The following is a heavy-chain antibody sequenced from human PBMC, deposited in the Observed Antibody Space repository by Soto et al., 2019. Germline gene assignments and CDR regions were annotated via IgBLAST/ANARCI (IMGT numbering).Heavy chain of an antibody. CDR2: IYPADSET. J-gene: IGHJ4*02. V-gene: IGHV5-51*01. CDR1: GYSFITYW. CDR3: ARALENYYDSSGYSY. D-gene: IGHD3-22*01. Sequence: GESLKISCKGSGYSFITYWIGWVRQMPGKGLEWMAMIYPADSETRYSPSFQGHVTISADKSISTAYLQWSSLKASDTAVYYCARALENYYDSSGYSYWGQGTLVTVSS.